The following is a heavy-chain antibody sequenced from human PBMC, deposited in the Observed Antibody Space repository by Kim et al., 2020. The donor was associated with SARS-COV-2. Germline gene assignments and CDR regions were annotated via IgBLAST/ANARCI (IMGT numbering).Heavy chain of an antibody. CDR2: MDPNGGGT. D-gene: IGHD2-21*02. V-gene: IGHV1-2*02. CDR3: ARDQDTVVGTALEY. J-gene: IGHJ4*02. Sequence: GQGPEWLGWMDPNGGGTNYAPKFQGRVTLTRDTSIATAYMELSSLKSDDTAVYYCARDQDTVVGTALEYWGQGSLVLVSS.